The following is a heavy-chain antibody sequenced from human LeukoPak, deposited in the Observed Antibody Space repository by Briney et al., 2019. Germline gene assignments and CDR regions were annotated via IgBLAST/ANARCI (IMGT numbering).Heavy chain of an antibody. Sequence: GGSLRLSCAASGFTFSSYSMNWVRQAPGKGLEWVGRIKSKNDGGTADYAAPVKGRFTISRDDSKNSVYLQMNSLKTEDTAVYYCTAPYSSRWEGYFDPWGQGTLVTVSS. J-gene: IGHJ5*02. D-gene: IGHD6-13*01. CDR2: IKSKNDGGTA. CDR3: TAPYSSRWEGYFDP. CDR1: GFTFSSYS. V-gene: IGHV3-15*01.